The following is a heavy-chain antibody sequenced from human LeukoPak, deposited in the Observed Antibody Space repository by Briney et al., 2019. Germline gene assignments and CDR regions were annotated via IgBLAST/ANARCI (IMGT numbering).Heavy chain of an antibody. CDR1: GFTFSSYW. J-gene: IGHJ4*02. V-gene: IGHV3-7*01. D-gene: IGHD1-1*01. Sequence: GGSLRLSCAASGFTFSSYWMSWVRQAPGKGLEWVANIKQDGSEKYYVDSVKGRFTISRDNAKNSLYLQMNSLRAEDTAVYYCAKTTGPNYFDYWGQGTLVTVSS. CDR2: IKQDGSEK. CDR3: AKTTGPNYFDY.